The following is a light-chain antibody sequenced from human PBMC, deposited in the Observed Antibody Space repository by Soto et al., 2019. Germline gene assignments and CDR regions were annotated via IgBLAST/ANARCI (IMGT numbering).Light chain of an antibody. Sequence: EIVMTQSPATLSGSPGERATLSCRASQSVSSNLAWYQQKPGQAPRLLIYGASTRATGIPARFSGSGSGTEFTLTISSLQSEDFAVYYCHQYNNWPPITFGGGTKVDIK. V-gene: IGKV3-15*01. CDR2: GAS. CDR1: QSVSSN. CDR3: HQYNNWPPIT. J-gene: IGKJ4*01.